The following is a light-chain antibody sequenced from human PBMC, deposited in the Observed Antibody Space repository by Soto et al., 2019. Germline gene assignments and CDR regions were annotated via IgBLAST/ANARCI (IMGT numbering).Light chain of an antibody. V-gene: IGKV1-39*01. Sequence: DIQMNQSPSSLSASVRDRVTITCRASQSISNYLSWYQQMPGKAPKLLIYAASTLRSGVSSRFSGSGSGADFTLTISSLQPEDFATYYCQQSYSTPWTFGQGTKVEVK. CDR3: QQSYSTPWT. J-gene: IGKJ1*01. CDR1: QSISNY. CDR2: AAS.